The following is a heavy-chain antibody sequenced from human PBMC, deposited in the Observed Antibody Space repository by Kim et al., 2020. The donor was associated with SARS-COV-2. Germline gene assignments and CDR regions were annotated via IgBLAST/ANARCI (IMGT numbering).Heavy chain of an antibody. CDR3: AKDLDLAYYDFWSGWS. J-gene: IGHJ4*02. Sequence: SVKGRFTISRDNSKNTLYLQMNSLRAEDTAVYYCAKDLDLAYYDFWSGWSWGQGTLVTVSS. D-gene: IGHD3-3*01. V-gene: IGHV3-23*01.